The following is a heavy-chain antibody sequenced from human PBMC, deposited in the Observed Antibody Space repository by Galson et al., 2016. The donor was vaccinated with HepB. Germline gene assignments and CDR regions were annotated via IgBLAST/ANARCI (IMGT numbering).Heavy chain of an antibody. D-gene: IGHD2/OR15-2a*01. CDR2: ITTYNGNT. V-gene: IGHV1-18*04. CDR1: GYTFTSYG. J-gene: IGHJ4*02. CDR3: ARFFCNSATCPPHLDY. Sequence: QSGAEVKKPGASVKVSCKASGYTFTSYGISWVRQAPGQGLEWMGWITTYNGNTNSAQNLQGRVTMTTDTSTSTAYMDLRSLSSDDTAVYYCARFFCNSATCPPHLDYWGQGTLVIVSS.